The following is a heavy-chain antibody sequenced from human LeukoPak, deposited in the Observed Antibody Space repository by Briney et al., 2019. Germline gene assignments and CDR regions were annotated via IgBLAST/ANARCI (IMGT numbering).Heavy chain of an antibody. CDR2: IKQDGSEK. Sequence: GGSLRLSCAASGFTFSSYWMSWVRQAPGKGLERVANIKQDGSEKYYVDSVRGRLTISRDNAKNSLYLQMNSLRAEDTAVYYCARVVAARRFGYFDYWGQGTLVTVSS. J-gene: IGHJ4*02. CDR3: ARVVAARRFGYFDY. V-gene: IGHV3-7*01. D-gene: IGHD6-6*01. CDR1: GFTFSSYW.